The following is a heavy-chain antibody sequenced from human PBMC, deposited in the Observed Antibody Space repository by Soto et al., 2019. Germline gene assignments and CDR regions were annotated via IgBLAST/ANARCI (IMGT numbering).Heavy chain of an antibody. Sequence: EVQLVESGGGLVKPGGSLRLSCAASGFTFSSYSMNWVRQAPGKGLEWVSSISSSSSYIYYADSVKGRFTISRDNAKNSLYLQMNSLRAEDTAVYYCARVTIFGPSNYYYMDVWGKGTTVTVSS. V-gene: IGHV3-21*01. J-gene: IGHJ6*03. CDR1: GFTFSSYS. D-gene: IGHD3-3*01. CDR2: ISSSSSYI. CDR3: ARVTIFGPSNYYYMDV.